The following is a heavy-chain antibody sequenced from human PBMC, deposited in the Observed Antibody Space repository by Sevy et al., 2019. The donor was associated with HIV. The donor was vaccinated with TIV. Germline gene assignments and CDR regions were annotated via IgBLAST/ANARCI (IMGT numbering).Heavy chain of an antibody. CDR3: ARDAHSSWYYYNPGRDWFDP. CDR1: GGSISSYY. D-gene: IGHD6-13*01. J-gene: IGHJ5*02. V-gene: IGHV4-59*01. CDR2: IYYSGST. Sequence: SETLSLTCTVSGGSISSYYWSWIRQPPGKGLEWIGYIYYSGSTNYNPSLKSRVTISVDTSKNQFSLKLGSVTAADTAVYYCARDAHSSWYYYNPGRDWFDPWGQGTLVTVSS.